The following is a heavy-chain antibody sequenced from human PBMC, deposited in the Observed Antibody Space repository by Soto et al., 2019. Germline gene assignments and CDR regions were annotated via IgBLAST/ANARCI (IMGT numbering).Heavy chain of an antibody. CDR3: ARHQAPGYFQFDP. D-gene: IGHD2-15*01. V-gene: IGHV4-61*03. J-gene: IGHJ5*02. Sequence: SETLSLTCTVSGGSVSRINYYWSWIRQPPGKGLEWIGYIYNSGSTICNPSLKSRVIISLDTSKNDVYLTLRSVTAADTAVYYCARHQAPGYFQFDPWGQGTLVTVSS. CDR2: IYNSGST. CDR1: GGSVSRINYY.